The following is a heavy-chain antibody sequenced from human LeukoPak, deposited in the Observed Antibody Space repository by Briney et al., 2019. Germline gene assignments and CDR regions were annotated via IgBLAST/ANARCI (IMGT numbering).Heavy chain of an antibody. CDR2: ISSGSSTI. CDR1: GFTFSSYS. V-gene: IGHV3-48*02. Sequence: GGSLRLSCAASGFTFSSYSMNWVRQAPGKGLEWVSYISSGSSTIYYADSVKGRFTISRDNAKNSLYLQMNSLRDEDTAVYYCARLSGSYDILTGYYTNRPFDYWGQGTLVTVSS. CDR3: ARLSGSYDILTGYYTNRPFDY. J-gene: IGHJ4*02. D-gene: IGHD3-9*01.